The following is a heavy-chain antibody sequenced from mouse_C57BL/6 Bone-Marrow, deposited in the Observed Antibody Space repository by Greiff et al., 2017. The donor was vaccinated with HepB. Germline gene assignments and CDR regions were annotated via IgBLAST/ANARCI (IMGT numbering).Heavy chain of an antibody. J-gene: IGHJ3*01. D-gene: IGHD1-1*01. V-gene: IGHV1-19*01. CDR2: INPYNGGT. CDR1: GYTFTDYY. CDR3: ARFITTVVATDAY. Sequence: EVQLKQSGPVLVKPGASVKMSCKASGYTFTDYYMNWVKQSHGKSLEWIGVINPYNGGTSYNQKFKGKATLTVDKSSSTAYMELNSLTSEDSAVYYCARFITTVVATDAYWGQGTLVTVSA.